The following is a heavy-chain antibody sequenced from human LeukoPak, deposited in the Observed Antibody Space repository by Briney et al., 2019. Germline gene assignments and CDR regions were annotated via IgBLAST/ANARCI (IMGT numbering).Heavy chain of an antibody. Sequence: SGTLSLTCTVSGGSISSYYWSWIRQPPGKGLEWIGYIYYSGSTNYNPSLKSRVTISVDTSKNQFSLKLSSVTAADTAVYYCARALDFDYWGQGTLVTVSS. J-gene: IGHJ4*02. CDR1: GGSISSYY. V-gene: IGHV4-59*01. CDR2: IYYSGST. CDR3: ARALDFDY.